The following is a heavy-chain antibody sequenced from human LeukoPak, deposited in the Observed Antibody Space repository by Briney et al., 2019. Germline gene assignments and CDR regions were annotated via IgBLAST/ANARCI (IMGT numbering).Heavy chain of an antibody. V-gene: IGHV3-30-3*01. Sequence: GGSLRLSCAASGFTFSSYAMHWVRQAPGKGLEWVAVISYDGSNKYYADSVKGRFTISRDNSKNTLYLQMNSLRAEDTAVYYCARVMDGYNCLPWFDPWGQGTLVTVSS. D-gene: IGHD5-24*01. CDR3: ARVMDGYNCLPWFDP. CDR1: GFTFSSYA. CDR2: ISYDGSNK. J-gene: IGHJ5*02.